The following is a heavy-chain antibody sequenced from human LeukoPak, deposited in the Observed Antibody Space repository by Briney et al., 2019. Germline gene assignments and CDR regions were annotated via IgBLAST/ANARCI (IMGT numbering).Heavy chain of an antibody. V-gene: IGHV1-46*01. Sequence: ASVKVSCKASGYTFTSYYMHWVRQAPGQGLEWMGIINPSGGSTSYAQKFQGRVTMTRDTSTSTVYMELSSLRSEDTAVHYCARDGESGSQLDNWFDPWGQGTLVTVSS. CDR3: ARDGESGSQLDNWFDP. J-gene: IGHJ5*02. D-gene: IGHD1-26*01. CDR1: GYTFTSYY. CDR2: INPSGGST.